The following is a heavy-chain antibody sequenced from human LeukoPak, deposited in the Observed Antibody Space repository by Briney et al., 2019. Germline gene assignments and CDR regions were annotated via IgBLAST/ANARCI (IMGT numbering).Heavy chain of an antibody. CDR1: GGSLTSYY. CDR2: IYYSGSV. Sequence: KTSETLSLTCTVPGGSLTSYYWSWIRQPPGKGLQWIGYIYYSGSVNYNPSLKSRVTISVDTSKNQFSLNLSSVTAADTAVYYCARLGSYFDYWGQGTQVTVSS. CDR3: ARLGSYFDY. J-gene: IGHJ4*02. V-gene: IGHV4-59*08.